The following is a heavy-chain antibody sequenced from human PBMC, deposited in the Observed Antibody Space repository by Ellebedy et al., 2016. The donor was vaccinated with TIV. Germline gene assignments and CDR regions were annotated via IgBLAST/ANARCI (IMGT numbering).Heavy chain of an antibody. Sequence: ASVKVSCKASGYTFTSYAMHWVRQAPGQRLEWMGWINAGNGNTKYSQKFQGRVTITRDTSASTAYMELRSLRSEDTAVYYCATDRVGEVGATLDYWGQGTLVTVSS. D-gene: IGHD1-26*01. V-gene: IGHV1-3*01. CDR2: INAGNGNT. J-gene: IGHJ4*02. CDR1: GYTFTSYA. CDR3: ATDRVGEVGATLDY.